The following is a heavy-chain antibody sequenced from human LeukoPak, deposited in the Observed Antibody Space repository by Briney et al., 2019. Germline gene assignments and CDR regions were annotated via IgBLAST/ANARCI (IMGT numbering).Heavy chain of an antibody. CDR2: TYYMSEWYT. CDR3: AREQSWTTGFDI. V-gene: IGHV6-1*01. Sequence: SQTLSLTCAISGDSVSGNSVTWNWIRQSPSRGLEWLGRTYYMSEWYTTYAASVKSRITITPDTFKNQFSLQLKSVTPEDTAVYFCAREQSWTTGFDIWGQGTMVTVSS. J-gene: IGHJ3*02. D-gene: IGHD2-8*02. CDR1: GDSVSGNSVT.